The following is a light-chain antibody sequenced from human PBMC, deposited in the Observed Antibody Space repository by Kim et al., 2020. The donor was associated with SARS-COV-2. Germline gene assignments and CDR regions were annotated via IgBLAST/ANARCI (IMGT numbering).Light chain of an antibody. CDR3: AAWDERLSGWV. V-gene: IGLV1-47*01. CDR1: SSKIRGHF. Sequence: GQRVTISCSGASSKIRGHFVYWYQHLPGAAPKLLIYRNGQRPSGVPDRFSGSKSGTSASLAISGLRSEDEADYYCAAWDERLSGWVFGGGTQLTVL. J-gene: IGLJ3*02. CDR2: RNG.